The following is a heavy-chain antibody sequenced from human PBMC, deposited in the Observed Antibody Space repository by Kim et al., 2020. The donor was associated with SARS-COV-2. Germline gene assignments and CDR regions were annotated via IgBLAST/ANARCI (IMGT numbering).Heavy chain of an antibody. CDR3: AAPFCGSSTSCYPHYYYYYGMDV. D-gene: IGHD2-2*01. V-gene: IGHV1-69*13. J-gene: IGHJ6*02. CDR2: IIPIFGTA. CDR1: GGTFSSYA. Sequence: SVKVSCKASGGTFSSYAISWVRQAPGQGLEWMGGIIPIFGTANYAQKFQGRVTITADESTSTAYMELSSLRSEDTAVYYCAAPFCGSSTSCYPHYYYYYGMDVWGQGTTVTVSS.